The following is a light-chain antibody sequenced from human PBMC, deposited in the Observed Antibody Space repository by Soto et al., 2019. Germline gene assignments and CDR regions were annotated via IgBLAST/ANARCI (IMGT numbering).Light chain of an antibody. CDR3: SSSTSSSTLV. Sequence: QSALTQPASVSGSPGQSITISCIGTSSDIGAYKYVSWYQQHPGTAPKLLIYAVSNRPSGVSDRFFGSKSGNTASLTISGLQTDDEADYYCSSSTSSSTLVFGGGTKVTVL. V-gene: IGLV2-14*03. J-gene: IGLJ3*02. CDR2: AVS. CDR1: SSDIGAYKY.